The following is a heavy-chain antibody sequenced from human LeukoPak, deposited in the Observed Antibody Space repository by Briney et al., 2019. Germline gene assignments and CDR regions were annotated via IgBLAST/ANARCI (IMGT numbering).Heavy chain of an antibody. Sequence: SETPSLTCAVYGGSFSGYYWSWIRQPPGKGLEWIGEINHSGSTNYNPSLKSRVTISVDTSKNQFSLKLSSVTAADTAVYYCARGGGRYSGYDSTLFDYWGQGTLVTVSS. V-gene: IGHV4-34*01. CDR2: INHSGST. CDR1: GGSFSGYY. D-gene: IGHD5-12*01. J-gene: IGHJ4*02. CDR3: ARGGGRYSGYDSTLFDY.